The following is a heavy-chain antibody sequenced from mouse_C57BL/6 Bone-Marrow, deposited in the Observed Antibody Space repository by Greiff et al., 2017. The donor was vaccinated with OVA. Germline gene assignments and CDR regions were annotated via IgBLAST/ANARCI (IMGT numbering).Heavy chain of an antibody. J-gene: IGHJ3*01. V-gene: IGHV14-4*01. Sequence: VQLQQSGAELVRPGASVKLSCTASGFNIKDDYMHWVKQRPEQGLEWIGWIDPENGDTEYASKFQGKATITADTSSNTAYLQLSSLTSEDTAVYYCTTDGSRPAWFAYWGQGTLVTVSA. D-gene: IGHD1-1*01. CDR2: IDPENGDT. CDR3: TTDGSRPAWFAY. CDR1: GFNIKDDY.